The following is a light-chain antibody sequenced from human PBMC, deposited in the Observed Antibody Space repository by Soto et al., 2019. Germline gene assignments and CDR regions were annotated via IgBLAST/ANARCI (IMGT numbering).Light chain of an antibody. J-gene: IGLJ1*01. CDR2: SNN. CDR3: AAWDDSLNGRYV. V-gene: IGLV1-44*01. Sequence: QSVLAHPPSSSGTPGQMVTISCSGSSSNIGSNTVNWYQQLPGTAPKLLIYSNNQRPSGVPDRFSGSKSGTSASLAISGLQSEDEADYYCAAWDDSLNGRYVFGTGTKVTVL. CDR1: SSNIGSNT.